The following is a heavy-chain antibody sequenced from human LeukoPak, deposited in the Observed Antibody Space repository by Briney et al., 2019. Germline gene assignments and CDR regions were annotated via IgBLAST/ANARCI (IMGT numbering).Heavy chain of an antibody. V-gene: IGHV1-18*01. Sequence: ASVKLSCKASGYTFTTYGITWVRQAPGQGLEWMGWISAYNGNTNYAQKLQGRVTVTIDTSTSTAYMELRSLRSDDTAVYYCAISEFDYWGQGTLVTVSS. CDR2: ISAYNGNT. CDR1: GYTFTTYG. J-gene: IGHJ4*02. D-gene: IGHD6-19*01. CDR3: AISEFDY.